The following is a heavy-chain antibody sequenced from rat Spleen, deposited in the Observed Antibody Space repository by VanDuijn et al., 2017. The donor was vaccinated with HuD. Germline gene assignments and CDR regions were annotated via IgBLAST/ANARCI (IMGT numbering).Heavy chain of an antibody. Sequence: EVQLVESGGGLVQPGGSLKLSCAVSGFTFNSYDMAWVRQAPTKGLEWVASISPSGGFTYYRDSVKGRFTVSRDNAKSTLSLQMDSLRSEDTAIYYCARHQTTEGWGFAYWGQGTLVTVSS. J-gene: IGHJ3*01. V-gene: IGHV5-25*01. D-gene: IGHD1-11*01. CDR3: ARHQTTEGWGFAY. CDR2: ISPSGGFT. CDR1: GFTFNSYD.